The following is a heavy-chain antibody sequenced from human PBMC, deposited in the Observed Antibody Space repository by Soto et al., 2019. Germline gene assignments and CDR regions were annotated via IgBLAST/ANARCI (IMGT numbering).Heavy chain of an antibody. CDR3: AHTMAPRIFDF. Sequence: QITLKEAGPTLVKPTQTLTLTCSVSGFSLITTGVGVGWIRQPPGKGLEWLALIYWDDDKGYSTSLRSRLTITKDSSRNPVVLTMTNMDPADTATYYCAHTMAPRIFDFWGQGTLVTVSS. J-gene: IGHJ4*02. CDR2: IYWDDDK. CDR1: GFSLITTGVG. V-gene: IGHV2-5*02.